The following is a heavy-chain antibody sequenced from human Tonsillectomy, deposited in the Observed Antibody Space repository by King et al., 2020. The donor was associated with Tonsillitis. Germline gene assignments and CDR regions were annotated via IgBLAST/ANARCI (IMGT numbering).Heavy chain of an antibody. CDR3: ASHSSYCSSTSCYTGAFDI. CDR2: IYPGDSDT. J-gene: IGHJ3*02. V-gene: IGHV5-51*03. Sequence: QLVQSGAEVKKPGESLKIACKGSVYSFTSHWIGWVRQMPGKGLEWMGIIYPGDSDTRYSPFFEGHVTISADKSISTAYLKWSSLKASDTAMYYCASHSSYCSSTSCYTGAFDIWGQGTMVTVSS. D-gene: IGHD2-2*02. CDR1: VYSFTSHW.